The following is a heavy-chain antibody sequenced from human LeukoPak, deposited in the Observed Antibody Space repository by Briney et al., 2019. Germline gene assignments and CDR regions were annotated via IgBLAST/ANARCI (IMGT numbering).Heavy chain of an antibody. CDR3: ARSSHCTSTTCRRAFDI. CDR1: GGSFSDYY. J-gene: IGHJ3*02. D-gene: IGHD2-2*01. V-gene: IGHV4-34*01. CDR2: INHSEST. Sequence: PSETLSLTCSVYGGSFSDYYWSWIRQPPGKGLEWIGEINHSESTNSNPSLKSRVTISVDTSKNQFSLKLNSVTAADTAVYYCARSSHCTSTTCRRAFDIWGQGTMVTVSS.